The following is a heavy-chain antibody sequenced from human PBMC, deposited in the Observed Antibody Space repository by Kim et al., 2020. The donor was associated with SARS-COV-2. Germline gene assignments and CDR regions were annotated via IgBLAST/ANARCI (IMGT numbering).Heavy chain of an antibody. Sequence: ASVKVSCKASGYTFTSYAMHWVRQAPGQRLEWMGWINAGNGNTKYSQKFQGRVTITRDTSASTAYMELSSLRSEDTAVYYCARDGHSSSWYGWIKDYYYGMDVWGQGTTVTVSS. V-gene: IGHV1-3*01. J-gene: IGHJ6*02. CDR3: ARDGHSSSWYGWIKDYYYGMDV. CDR2: INAGNGNT. D-gene: IGHD6-13*01. CDR1: GYTFTSYA.